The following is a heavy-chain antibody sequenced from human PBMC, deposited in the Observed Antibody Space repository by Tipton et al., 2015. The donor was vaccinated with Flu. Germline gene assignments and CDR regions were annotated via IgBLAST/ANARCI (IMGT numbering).Heavy chain of an antibody. V-gene: IGHV3-30*18. CDR2: ISNAGTNK. D-gene: IGHD6-13*01. J-gene: IGHJ6*02. CDR1: GFIFSSYA. Sequence: SLRLSCAASGFIFSSYAMHWVRQAPGKGLEWVALISNAGTNKNYADPVKGRFTISRDNIKNALYLQMDSLRPEDTAMYYCAKAPSGSWHNSYPYYGLDVWGQGTSVIVSS. CDR3: AKAPSGSWHNSYPYYGLDV.